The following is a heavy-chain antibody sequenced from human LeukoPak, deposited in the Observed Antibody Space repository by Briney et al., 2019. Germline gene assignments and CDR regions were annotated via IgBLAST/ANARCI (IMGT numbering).Heavy chain of an antibody. V-gene: IGHV1-69*04. CDR1: GGTFSSYA. Sequence: WASVKVSCKASGGTFSSYAISWVRQAPGQGLEWMGRIIPILGIANYAQKFQGRVTITADKSTSTAYMELSSLRSEDTAVYYCARDEGDWDGYFQHWGQGTLVTVSS. D-gene: IGHD3-9*01. CDR3: ARDEGDWDGYFQH. CDR2: IIPILGIA. J-gene: IGHJ1*01.